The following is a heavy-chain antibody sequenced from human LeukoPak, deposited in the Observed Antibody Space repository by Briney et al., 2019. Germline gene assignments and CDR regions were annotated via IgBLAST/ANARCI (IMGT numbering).Heavy chain of an antibody. Sequence: ASVKVSCKASGGTFTNYAISWVRQAPGQGLEWMGWINPNSGGTNYAQKFQGRVTMTRDTSISTAYMELSRLRSDDTAVYYCARARYGDYLDYWGQGTLVTVSS. CDR2: INPNSGGT. J-gene: IGHJ4*02. CDR3: ARARYGDYLDY. D-gene: IGHD4-17*01. CDR1: GGTFTNYA. V-gene: IGHV1-2*02.